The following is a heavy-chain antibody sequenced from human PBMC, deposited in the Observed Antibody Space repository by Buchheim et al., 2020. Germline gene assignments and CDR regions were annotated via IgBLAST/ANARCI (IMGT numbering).Heavy chain of an antibody. Sequence: QLQLQESGPGLVKPSETLSLTCTVSGGSISSSSYYWGWIRQPSGKGLEWLGSIYYSGSTYYNPSLKSRLTISVDTSKNHISLKLSSVTAADTAVYYCARQGVAEQNVIDYWGQGTL. CDR3: ARQGVAEQNVIDY. V-gene: IGHV4-39*01. CDR1: GGSISSSSYY. D-gene: IGHD1-1*01. J-gene: IGHJ4*02. CDR2: IYYSGST.